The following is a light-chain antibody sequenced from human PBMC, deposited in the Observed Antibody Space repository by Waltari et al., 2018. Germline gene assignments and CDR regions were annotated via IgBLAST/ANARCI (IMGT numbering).Light chain of an antibody. CDR3: QVWDSSSDPVV. J-gene: IGLJ2*01. V-gene: IGLV3-21*03. Sequence: SYVLTQPPSVSVAPGKTARITCGGNNIGSKSVHWYQQKPGPAPVLVVYTDSDRPSGSPERCPGSNAGNKAPLTISRVEAGDEADYSCQVWDSSSDPVVFGGGTKLTVL. CDR2: TDS. CDR1: NIGSKS.